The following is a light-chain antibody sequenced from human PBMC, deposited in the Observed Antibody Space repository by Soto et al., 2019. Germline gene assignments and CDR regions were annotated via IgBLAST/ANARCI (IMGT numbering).Light chain of an antibody. Sequence: QSVLTQPPSASGSPGQSVTISCTGTSSDVGGYNYVSWYQQHPGKAPTLMIYEVSKRPSGVPDRFSGSKSGNTASLTVSGLQAEDEADYYCSSXXXSXGVFXGGT. CDR3: SSXXXSXGV. CDR2: EVS. V-gene: IGLV2-8*01. J-gene: IGLJ2*01. CDR1: SSDVGGYNY.